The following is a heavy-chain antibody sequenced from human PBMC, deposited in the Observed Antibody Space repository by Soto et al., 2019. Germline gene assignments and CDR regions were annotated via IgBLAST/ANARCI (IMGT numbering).Heavy chain of an antibody. CDR1: GGSISSSSYY. CDR3: AKASSGYHP. D-gene: IGHD3-22*01. Sequence: SDTLSLTCTVSGGSISSSSYYWGWIRQPPGKGLEWIGEIFHSGSTNYNPSLKSRVTMLVDKSKNQFSLILNSVTAADTAVYYCAKASSGYHPWGQGTLVTVSS. J-gene: IGHJ5*02. CDR2: IFHSGST. V-gene: IGHV4-39*07.